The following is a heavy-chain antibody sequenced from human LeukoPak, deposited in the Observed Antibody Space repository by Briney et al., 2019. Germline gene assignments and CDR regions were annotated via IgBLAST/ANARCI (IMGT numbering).Heavy chain of an antibody. CDR3: ARGHVGSYAYYYYYGMDV. V-gene: IGHV4-34*01. Sequence: SETLSLTCAVYGGSFSGYYWSWIRQPPKKGLEWIGEINHSVSTNYNPSLKSRDTISVDTSKNQFSLKVRSVTAADTAVYYCARGHVGSYAYYYYYGMDVWGQGTTVTVSS. CDR2: INHSVST. D-gene: IGHD2-8*01. J-gene: IGHJ6*02. CDR1: GGSFSGYY.